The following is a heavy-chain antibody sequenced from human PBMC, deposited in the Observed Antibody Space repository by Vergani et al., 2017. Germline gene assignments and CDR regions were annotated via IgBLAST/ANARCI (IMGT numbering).Heavy chain of an antibody. D-gene: IGHD3-16*01. V-gene: IGHV4-39*01. J-gene: IGHJ6*02. CDR3: ARHDSGHYDASYYGLDV. Sequence: QESGPRQVKPSETLSLSCSVSGGSISSSSHFWGWLRQTPGKGLEWIGSIYYTGSAYYNPSLKSRVSISVDASKNQFSLKLSSVTAADSAVYYCARHDSGHYDASYYGLDVWGQGTTVTVSS. CDR2: IYYTGSA. CDR1: GGSISSSSHF.